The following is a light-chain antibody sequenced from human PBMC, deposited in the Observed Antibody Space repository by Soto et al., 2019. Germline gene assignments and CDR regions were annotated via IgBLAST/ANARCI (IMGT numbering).Light chain of an antibody. CDR3: QQSYSPSYT. V-gene: IGKV1-39*01. Sequence: QMTQSPSSLSASVGDRVTITCRASQSISSYLNWYQQKPGKAPKFLIYGASRLQSGVPSRFSGSGSGTDFTLTISSLQPEDFATYYCQQSYSPSYTFGQGTKLEIK. J-gene: IGKJ2*01. CDR1: QSISSY. CDR2: GAS.